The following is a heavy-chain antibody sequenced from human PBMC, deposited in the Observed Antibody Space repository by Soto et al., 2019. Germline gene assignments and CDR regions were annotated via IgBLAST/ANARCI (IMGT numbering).Heavy chain of an antibody. D-gene: IGHD6-13*01. J-gene: IGHJ4*02. V-gene: IGHV5-51*01. CDR3: ARLVSGEYSSSRMPPYFAY. Sequence: PGESLKISCKGSGYSFTSYWIGWVRQMPGKGLEWMGIIYPGDSDTRYSPSFQGQVTISADKSISTAYLQWSSLKASDTAMYYCARLVSGEYSSSRMPPYFAYWGQGTLVTVSS. CDR1: GYSFTSYW. CDR2: IYPGDSDT.